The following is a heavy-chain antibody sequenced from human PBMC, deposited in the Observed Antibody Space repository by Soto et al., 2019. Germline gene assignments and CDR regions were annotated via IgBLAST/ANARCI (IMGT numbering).Heavy chain of an antibody. D-gene: IGHD6-13*01. J-gene: IGHJ5*02. V-gene: IGHV4-39*01. CDR1: GGSISSSSYY. Sequence: PSETLSLTCTVSGGSISSSSYYWGWIRQPPGKGLEWIGSIYYSGSTYYNPSLKSRVTISVDTSKNQFSLKLSSVTAADTAVYYCARIRYSSSWYPNWFDPWGQGTLVTVSS. CDR3: ARIRYSSSWYPNWFDP. CDR2: IYYSGST.